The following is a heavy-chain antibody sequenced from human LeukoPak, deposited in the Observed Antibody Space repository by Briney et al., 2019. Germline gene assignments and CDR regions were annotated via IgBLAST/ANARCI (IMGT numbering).Heavy chain of an antibody. V-gene: IGHV3-30*02. D-gene: IGHD1-26*01. Sequence: PGGSLRLSCAASGFTFSSYGMHWVRQAPGKGLEWVAVIWYGGSNKYYADSVKGRFTISRDNSKNTLYLQMNSLRAEDTAVYYCAKSYSGSYRSLDYWGQGTLVTVSS. CDR3: AKSYSGSYRSLDY. CDR1: GFTFSSYG. CDR2: IWYGGSNK. J-gene: IGHJ4*02.